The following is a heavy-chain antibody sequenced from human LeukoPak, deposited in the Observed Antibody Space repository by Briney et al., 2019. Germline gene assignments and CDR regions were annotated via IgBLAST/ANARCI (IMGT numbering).Heavy chain of an antibody. CDR1: GYTFTSYG. CDR3: ARVCITMIVVVDDYYYYMDV. Sequence: ASVKVSCKASGYTFTSYGISWVRQAPGQGLEWMGWISAYNGNTNYAQKLQGRVTMTTDTSTSTAYMELRSLRSDDTAVYYCARVCITMIVVVDDYYYYMDVWGKGTTVTVSS. V-gene: IGHV1-18*01. CDR2: ISAYNGNT. D-gene: IGHD3-22*01. J-gene: IGHJ6*03.